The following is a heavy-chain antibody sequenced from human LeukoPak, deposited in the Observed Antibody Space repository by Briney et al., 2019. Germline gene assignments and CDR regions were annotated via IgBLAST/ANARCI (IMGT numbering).Heavy chain of an antibody. J-gene: IGHJ4*02. D-gene: IGHD5-12*01. CDR2: ISYSGSF. Sequence: AETLSLTCAASGGSVTSGIHYWGWIRQAPGKGLEWIGYISYSGSFNYNPSLKSRVTMSVDTSKNQFSLKLSSVTAADTAIYYCARITPSATIDYWGQGTLVPVSS. V-gene: IGHV4-61*01. CDR3: ARITPSATIDY. CDR1: GGSVTSGIHY.